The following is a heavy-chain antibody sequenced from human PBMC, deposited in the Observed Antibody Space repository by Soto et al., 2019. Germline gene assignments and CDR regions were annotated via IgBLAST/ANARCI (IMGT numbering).Heavy chain of an antibody. Sequence: GGSLRLSCAASGFTFSSYAVSWVRQAPGKGLEWVSAISGSGGSTYYADSVKGRFTISRDNSKNTLYLQMNSLRAEDTAVYYCAKGVAVAVYYYYYYGMDVWGQGTTVTVSS. J-gene: IGHJ6*02. V-gene: IGHV3-23*01. CDR3: AKGVAVAVYYYYYYGMDV. CDR1: GFTFSSYA. D-gene: IGHD6-19*01. CDR2: ISGSGGST.